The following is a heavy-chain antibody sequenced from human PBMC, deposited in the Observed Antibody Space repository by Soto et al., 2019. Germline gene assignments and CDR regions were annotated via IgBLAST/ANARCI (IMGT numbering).Heavy chain of an antibody. CDR2: MNPNSGNT. CDR3: ARADIVVVVAATTFSGMDV. J-gene: IGHJ6*02. CDR1: GYTFTSYD. V-gene: IGHV1-8*01. Sequence: QVQLVQSGAEVKKPGASVKVSCKASGYTFTSYDINWVRQATGQGLEWMGWMNPNSGNTGYAQKFQGRVTMTRNTYISTAYMELSSLRSEDTAVYYCARADIVVVVAATTFSGMDVWGQGTTVTVSS. D-gene: IGHD2-15*01.